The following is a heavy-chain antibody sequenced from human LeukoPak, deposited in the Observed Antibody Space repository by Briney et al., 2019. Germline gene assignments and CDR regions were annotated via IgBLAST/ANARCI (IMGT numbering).Heavy chain of an antibody. V-gene: IGHV1-2*02. D-gene: IGHD2-21*01. CDR2: VDPSNDDT. CDR3: ARSLFVAFTD. Sequence: ASVTVSCKASGYTFTYHSIHWVRQAPGQGLEWMGYVDPSNDDTNYAPKFHDRVTMTGNTSIRTAYMELSRQTSDITAGYYCARSLFVAFTDWGQGTMVIVSS. CDR1: GYTFTYHS. J-gene: IGHJ4*02.